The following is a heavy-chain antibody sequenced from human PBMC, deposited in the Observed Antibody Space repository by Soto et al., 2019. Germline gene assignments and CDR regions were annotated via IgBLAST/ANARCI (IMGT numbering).Heavy chain of an antibody. CDR2: IIPIFGTA. J-gene: IGHJ4*02. V-gene: IGHV1-69*01. Sequence: QVQLVQSGAEVKKPGSSVKVSCKASGGTFSSYAISWVRQAPGQGLEWMGGIIPIFGTANYAQKFQGRVTITADESTSTAYMELSSLRSEDTAVYYCARADPVGFTMVRGVIGFDYWGQGTLVTVSS. CDR3: ARADPVGFTMVRGVIGFDY. CDR1: GGTFSSYA. D-gene: IGHD3-10*01.